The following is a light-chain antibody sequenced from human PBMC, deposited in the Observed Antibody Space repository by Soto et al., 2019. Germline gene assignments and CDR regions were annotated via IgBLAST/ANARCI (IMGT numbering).Light chain of an antibody. Sequence: DIEMTQSPSTLSASVGDRVTITCRASQSISSWLAWYQQKPGKAPKLLIYKASSLEGGVPSRFSGSGSGTEFTLTISSLHPDDFATYYCQQYNSYQYTFGQGTTLEIK. J-gene: IGKJ2*01. CDR1: QSISSW. CDR2: KAS. CDR3: QQYNSYQYT. V-gene: IGKV1-5*03.